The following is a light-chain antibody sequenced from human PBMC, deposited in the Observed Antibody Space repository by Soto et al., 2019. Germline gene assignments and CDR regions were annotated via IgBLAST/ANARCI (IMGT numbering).Light chain of an antibody. CDR1: QSISTW. CDR2: KAS. V-gene: IGKV1-5*03. Sequence: DIQMTQSPSTLSASVGDRVTITCRASQSISTWLAWYQQKPGKAPNLLIYKASSLESGFPSRFSGSGSGTEFTLTISSLQPDDFATYYCQQYNSYSHLTFGGGTKVEIK. CDR3: QQYNSYSHLT. J-gene: IGKJ4*01.